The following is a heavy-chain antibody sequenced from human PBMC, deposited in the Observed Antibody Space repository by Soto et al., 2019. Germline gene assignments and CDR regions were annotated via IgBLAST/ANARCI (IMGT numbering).Heavy chain of an antibody. Sequence: SSETLSLTCSGSGGSISSFTYYWGWIRQPPGKGLEWIGTVYYNENTYYNPSLKSRVTITVDTAKNQFSLNLRSVTAADTAMYFCARRERYYGSPGWFDPWGPGTLVTVSS. CDR1: GGSISSFTYY. V-gene: IGHV4-39*01. CDR3: ARRERYYGSPGWFDP. D-gene: IGHD3-10*01. J-gene: IGHJ5*02. CDR2: VYYNENT.